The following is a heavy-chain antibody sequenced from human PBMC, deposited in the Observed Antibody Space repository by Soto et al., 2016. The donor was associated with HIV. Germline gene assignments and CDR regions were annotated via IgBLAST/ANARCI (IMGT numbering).Heavy chain of an antibody. CDR2: IRSNPDGGTT. CDR3: ATETCTTTSCYRYFED. J-gene: IGHJ4*02. D-gene: IGHD2-2*01. Sequence: EVQLVESGGGLVKPGGSLRLSCAASGFTFNKVWMSWVRQTPGRGLEWIGRIRSNPDGGTTDYATPVKDRFTISRDDSKDTVYLQMNSLKIEDTAVYYCATETCTTTSCYRYFEDWGQGTLVTVSS. V-gene: IGHV3-15*01. CDR1: GFTFNKVW.